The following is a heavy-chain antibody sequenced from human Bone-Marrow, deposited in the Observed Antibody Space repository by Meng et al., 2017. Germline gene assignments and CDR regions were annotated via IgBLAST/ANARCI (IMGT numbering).Heavy chain of an antibody. CDR1: GFYFSNAW. Sequence: EVHLVEAGGGVVEAGGSLRRSCAASGFYFSNAWMSWVRQAPGKGLEWVGRIKSNTDGGTAEYAAPVTGRFTISRDDSKSTLYLQMSGLRIDDTGVYYCTWDDKAVSDYWGQGTLVTVSS. J-gene: IGHJ4*02. V-gene: IGHV3-15*01. D-gene: IGHD3-9*01. CDR3: TWDDKAVSDY. CDR2: IKSNTDGGTA.